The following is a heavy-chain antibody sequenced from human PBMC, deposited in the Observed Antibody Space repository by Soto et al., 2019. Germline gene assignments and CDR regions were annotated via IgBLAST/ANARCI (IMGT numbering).Heavy chain of an antibody. CDR3: ARGPYCSAGSCHLLVGYYFEV. CDR1: EYTFSSYD. J-gene: IGHJ4*02. CDR2: MNPNSGNT. V-gene: IGHV1-8*01. Sequence: GASVKVSCKASEYTFSSYDINWVRQAAGQGLEWMGWMNPNSGNTGYAQKFQGRVTMTRNTSISTAYMELSSLRVEDTAVYYCARGPYCSAGSCHLLVGYYFEVWGQRTPVTVSS. D-gene: IGHD2-15*01.